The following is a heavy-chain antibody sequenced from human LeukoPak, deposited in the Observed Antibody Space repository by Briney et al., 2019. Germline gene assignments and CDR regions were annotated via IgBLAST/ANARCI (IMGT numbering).Heavy chain of an antibody. Sequence: SETLSLTCTVSGGSISSYYWSWIRQPAGKGLEWIGRIYTSGSTNYNPSLKSRVTISVDTSKNQFSLKLSSVTAADTAVYYCARVRYSSGWYVVDPWGQGTLVTVSS. J-gene: IGHJ5*02. CDR1: GGSISSYY. D-gene: IGHD6-19*01. CDR2: IYTSGST. V-gene: IGHV4-4*07. CDR3: ARVRYSSGWYVVDP.